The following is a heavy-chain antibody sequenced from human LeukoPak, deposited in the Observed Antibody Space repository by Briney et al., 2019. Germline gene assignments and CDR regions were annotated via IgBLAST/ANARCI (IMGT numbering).Heavy chain of an antibody. V-gene: IGHV3-30*18. CDR3: AKDRGLTMYCSGGSCYRLPDY. CDR1: GFTFSNCG. Sequence: PGGSLRLSCAASGFTFSNCGMHWVRQAPGKGLEWVAVISYDGSNKYYADSVKGRFTISRDNSKNTLYLQMNSLRAEDTAVYYCAKDRGLTMYCSGGSCYRLPDYWGQGTLVTVSS. J-gene: IGHJ4*02. CDR2: ISYDGSNK. D-gene: IGHD2-15*01.